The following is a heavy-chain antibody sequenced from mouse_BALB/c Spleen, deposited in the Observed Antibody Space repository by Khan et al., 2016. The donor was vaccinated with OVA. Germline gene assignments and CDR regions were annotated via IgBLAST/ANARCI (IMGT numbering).Heavy chain of an antibody. V-gene: IGHV2-9*02. Sequence: VQLKESGPGLVAPSQTLSITCTVSGFSLSNYGVHWVRQPPGKGLEWLGVIWAGGSTNHNSALMSRLSISKDDSKSQVFLKMNCLQTDDTAMYYCARAFYNGAWFAYWGQGTLVTVSA. CDR1: GFSLSNYG. D-gene: IGHD1-3*01. CDR2: IWAGGST. J-gene: IGHJ3*01. CDR3: ARAFYNGAWFAY.